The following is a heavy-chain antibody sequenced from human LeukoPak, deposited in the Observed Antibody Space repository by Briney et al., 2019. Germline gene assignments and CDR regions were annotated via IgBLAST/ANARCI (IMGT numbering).Heavy chain of an antibody. CDR1: GGSISSYY. CDR3: ARDRYGTTVDDHWYFDL. D-gene: IGHD4/OR15-4a*01. J-gene: IGHJ2*01. CDR2: IYYSGST. V-gene: IGHV4-59*12. Sequence: SETLSLTFTVSGGSISSYYWSWIRQPPGKGLEWIGYIYYSGSTNYNPSLKSRVTISVDTSKNQFSLKLSSVTAADTAVYYCARDRYGTTVDDHWYFDLWGRGTLVTVSS.